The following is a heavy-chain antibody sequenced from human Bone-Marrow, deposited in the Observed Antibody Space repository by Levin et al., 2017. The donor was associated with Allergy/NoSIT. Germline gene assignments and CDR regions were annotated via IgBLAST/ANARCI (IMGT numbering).Heavy chain of an antibody. CDR1: GFTFSSYS. J-gene: IGHJ3*02. CDR2: ISSSSSYI. D-gene: IGHD6-19*01. V-gene: IGHV3-21*01. CDR3: ARDDSSGWFFDAFDI. Sequence: GESLKISCAASGFTFSSYSMNWVRQAPGKGLEWVSSISSSSSYIYYADSVKGRFTISRDNAKNSLYLQMNSLRAEDTAVYYCARDDSSGWFFDAFDIWGQGTMVTVSS.